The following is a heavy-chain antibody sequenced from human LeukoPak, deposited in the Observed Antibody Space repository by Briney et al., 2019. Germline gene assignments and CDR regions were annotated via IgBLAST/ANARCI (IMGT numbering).Heavy chain of an antibody. CDR1: GGSFSGYY. V-gene: IGHV4-31*11. CDR2: IYYSGST. J-gene: IGHJ4*02. Sequence: SETLSLTCAVYGGSFSGYYWSWIRQHPGKGLEWIGYIYYSGSTYYNPSLKSRVTISVDTSKNQFSLKLSSVTAADTAVYYCARDPGIAAAGTFDYWGQGTLVTVSS. CDR3: ARDPGIAAAGTFDY. D-gene: IGHD6-13*01.